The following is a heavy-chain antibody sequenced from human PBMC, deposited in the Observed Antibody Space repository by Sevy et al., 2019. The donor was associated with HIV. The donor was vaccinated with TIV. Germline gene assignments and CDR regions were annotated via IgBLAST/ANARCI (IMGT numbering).Heavy chain of an antibody. CDR2: IKADGSEP. D-gene: IGHD2-21*01. Sequence: GGSLRLSCAASGFTFGTYWMNWVRQAPGKGLEWVANIKADGSEPYYVDSVKGRFTISRDNVWNSLYLQMNSLRVEDTAVYYCARDGVNDYWGQGTKVTVSS. CDR1: GFTFGTYW. V-gene: IGHV3-7*01. J-gene: IGHJ4*02. CDR3: ARDGVNDY.